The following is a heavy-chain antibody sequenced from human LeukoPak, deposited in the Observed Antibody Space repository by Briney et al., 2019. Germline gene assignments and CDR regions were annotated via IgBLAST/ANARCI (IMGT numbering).Heavy chain of an antibody. D-gene: IGHD4-17*01. J-gene: IGHJ6*03. CDR1: GFTFSSDG. CDR3: AKGIDYGDYMDV. V-gene: IGHV3-30*02. CDR2: IRYDGSIK. Sequence: GGSLRLSCAASGFTFSSDGIHWVRQAPGKGLEWVAFIRYDGSIKYYADSVKGRFTISRDNSKDTLYLQMNSLRAEDTAVYYCAKGIDYGDYMDVWGKGTTVTVSS.